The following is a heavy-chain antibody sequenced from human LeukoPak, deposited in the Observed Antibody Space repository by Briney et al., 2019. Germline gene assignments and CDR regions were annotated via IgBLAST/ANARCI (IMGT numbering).Heavy chain of an antibody. J-gene: IGHJ2*01. CDR1: GGSISSSDYY. D-gene: IGHD2-21*01. Sequence: ASETLSLTCTVSGGSISSSDYYWSWIRQPQGKGLEWIGYIYYSGSTYYNPSLKSRVTISVDTSKNQFSLKLSSVTAADTAVYYCARDFVSYWYFDLWGRGTLVTVSS. V-gene: IGHV4-30-4*01. CDR3: ARDFVSYWYFDL. CDR2: IYYSGST.